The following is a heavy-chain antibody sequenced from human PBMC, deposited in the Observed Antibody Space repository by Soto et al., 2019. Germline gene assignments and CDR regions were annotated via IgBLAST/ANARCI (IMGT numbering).Heavy chain of an antibody. J-gene: IGHJ4*02. CDR2: IKSDGSGT. CDR1: GFTFSSYW. CDR3: ARVDGDRYDGNGYLGRH. V-gene: IGHV3-74*01. Sequence: EVQLVESGGGLVQPGESLTLSCAASGFTFSSYWMHWVRQAPGKGLVWVSRIKSDGSGTYYADFVKGRLTISRDNAKNTLYLQMNSLRVEDTAVYFCARVDGDRYDGNGYLGRHWGQGPLVTVSS. D-gene: IGHD3-22*01.